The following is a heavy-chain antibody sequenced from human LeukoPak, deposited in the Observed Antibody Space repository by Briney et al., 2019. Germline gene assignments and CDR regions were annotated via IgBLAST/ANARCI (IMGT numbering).Heavy chain of an antibody. CDR3: ESPSREQWLYPPLYYYYGMDV. CDR2: IYHSGST. Sequence: PSETLSLTCAVSGGSISSGGYSWSWLRQPPGKGLEWIATIYHSGSTYYNASLKSRVTISVDTSKNQFSLKLSSVTAADTAVYYCESPSREQWLYPPLYYYYGMDVWGQGTTVTVSS. CDR1: GGSISSGGYS. D-gene: IGHD6-19*01. V-gene: IGHV4-39*01. J-gene: IGHJ6*02.